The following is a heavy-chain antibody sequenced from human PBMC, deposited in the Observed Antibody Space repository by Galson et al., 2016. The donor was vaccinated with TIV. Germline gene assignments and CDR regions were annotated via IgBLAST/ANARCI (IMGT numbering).Heavy chain of an antibody. V-gene: IGHV4-38-2*02. CDR3: ARDCTSSTCRIYYYGMDV. Sequence: SETLSLTCTVSGFSIASGYFWGWIRQPPGKGLEWLGNMHQSGSSYYNPSLKRRLTISVDTSKNQFSLALRSVTAADSAVYYCARDCTSSTCRIYYYGMDVWGQGTTVTVSS. J-gene: IGHJ6*02. CDR1: GFSIASGYF. CDR2: MHQSGSS. D-gene: IGHD2-15*01.